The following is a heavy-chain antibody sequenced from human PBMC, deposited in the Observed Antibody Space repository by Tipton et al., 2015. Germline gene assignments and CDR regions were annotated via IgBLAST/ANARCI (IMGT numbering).Heavy chain of an antibody. Sequence: SLRLSCAASGFTFSSYAMSWVRQAPGKGLEWVSAISGRGSSTYYADSVKGRFTISRDNSKNRLYLQMNSLRAEDTAVYYCARARGRHGGLFDSWGQGILVTVSS. V-gene: IGHV3-23*01. CDR2: ISGRGSST. CDR1: GFTFSSYA. CDR3: ARARGRHGGLFDS. D-gene: IGHD4-23*01. J-gene: IGHJ4*02.